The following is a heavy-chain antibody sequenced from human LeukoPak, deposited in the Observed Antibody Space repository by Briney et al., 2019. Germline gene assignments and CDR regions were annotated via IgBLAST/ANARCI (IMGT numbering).Heavy chain of an antibody. CDR1: LGSISSSSYY. CDR3: ARGRLVINYYFDY. V-gene: IGHV4-39*01. D-gene: IGHD3-9*01. J-gene: IGHJ4*02. CDR2: IYYSGST. Sequence: SETLSLTCTVPLGSISSSSYYWGWIRQPPVDGLEWIGCIYYSGSTYYNPSLKSRVTISVDTSKNQFSLKLRSVTGAHTAVYYCARGRLVINYYFDYWGQGTLVTVSS.